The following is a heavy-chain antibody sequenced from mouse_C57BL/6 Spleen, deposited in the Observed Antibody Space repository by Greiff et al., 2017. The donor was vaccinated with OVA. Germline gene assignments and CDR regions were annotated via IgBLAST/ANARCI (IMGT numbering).Heavy chain of an antibody. D-gene: IGHD2-12*01. Sequence: EVHLVESGGGLVKPGGSLKLSCAASGFTFSDYGMHWVRQAPEKGLKWVAYISSGSSTIYYADTVKGRFTISRDNAKNTLFLQMTSLRSEDTAMYYCARGEVMNYWGQGTTLTVSS. CDR1: GFTFSDYG. V-gene: IGHV5-17*01. CDR2: ISSGSSTI. CDR3: ARGEVMNY. J-gene: IGHJ2*01.